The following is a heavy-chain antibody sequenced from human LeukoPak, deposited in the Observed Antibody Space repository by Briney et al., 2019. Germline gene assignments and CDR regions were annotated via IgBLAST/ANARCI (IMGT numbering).Heavy chain of an antibody. J-gene: IGHJ4*02. V-gene: IGHV3-23*01. Sequence: GGSLRLSCTATGFTFSTYGMNWVRQTPGKGLEWVSSISSSGTSTFYADSVKGRVTISRDNAKNTLYLQMDSLGAEDTGIYYCAKDYDISSYYYEYWGQGTLVTVSS. CDR1: GFTFSTYG. D-gene: IGHD3-22*01. CDR3: AKDYDISSYYYEY. CDR2: ISSSGTST.